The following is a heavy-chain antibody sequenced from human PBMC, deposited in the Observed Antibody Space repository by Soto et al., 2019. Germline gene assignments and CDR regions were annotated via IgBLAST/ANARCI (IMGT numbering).Heavy chain of an antibody. J-gene: IGHJ4*02. Sequence: SETLSLTCSVSDDSINSDKYYWGWIRQPPGKGLEWIGSIYYRGNAYYNPSLQTRVTISVDKSKSQFSLKLSSVTAADTAVYYCARSPSITIFGVVRSPPVGFDYWGQGTLVNVSS. V-gene: IGHV4-39*01. D-gene: IGHD3-3*01. CDR1: DDSINSDKYY. CDR2: IYYRGNA. CDR3: ARSPSITIFGVVRSPPVGFDY.